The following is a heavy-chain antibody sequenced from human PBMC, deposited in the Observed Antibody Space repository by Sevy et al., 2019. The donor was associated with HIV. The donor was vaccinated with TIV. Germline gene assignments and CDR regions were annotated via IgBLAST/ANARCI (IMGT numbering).Heavy chain of an antibody. J-gene: IGHJ6*02. Sequence: GGSLRLSCAASGFTFSSYSMNWVRQAPGKGLEWVSSISSSSSYIYYADSVKGRFTISRDNAKNSLYLQMNSLRAEDRAVYYCARDGELETGHYYYYGMDVWGQRTTVTVSS. CDR1: GFTFSSYS. V-gene: IGHV3-21*03. CDR2: ISSSSSYI. CDR3: ARDGELETGHYYYYGMDV. D-gene: IGHD1-1*01.